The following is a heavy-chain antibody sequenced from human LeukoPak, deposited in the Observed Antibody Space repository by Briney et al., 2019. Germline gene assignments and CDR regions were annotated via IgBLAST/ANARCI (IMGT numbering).Heavy chain of an antibody. CDR1: GYTFTGYY. Sequence: GASVKVSCKASGYTFTGYYMHWVRQAPGQGLEWMGWINPNSGGTNYAQKFQGRITMTRDTSISTAYMELSRLRSDDTAAYYCAGIVFYDSSGYYPGLHYYYMDVWGKGTTVTVSS. D-gene: IGHD3-22*01. V-gene: IGHV1-2*02. J-gene: IGHJ6*03. CDR2: INPNSGGT. CDR3: AGIVFYDSSGYYPGLHYYYMDV.